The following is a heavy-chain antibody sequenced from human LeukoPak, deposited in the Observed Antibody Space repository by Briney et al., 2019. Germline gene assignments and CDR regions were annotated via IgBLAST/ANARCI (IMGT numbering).Heavy chain of an antibody. CDR2: IKSKASGGTT. CDR1: GFTFSDAW. Sequence: GGSLRLSCVASGFTFSDAWMNWVRQAPGKGLEWVARIKSKASGGTTEYAAVVRDRFTISRDDSRNTMYLQLDSLRTEDTALYYCVNIVRLNDVERWGRGTQVTVSS. V-gene: IGHV3-15*01. D-gene: IGHD1-1*01. CDR3: VNIVRLNDVER. J-gene: IGHJ4*02.